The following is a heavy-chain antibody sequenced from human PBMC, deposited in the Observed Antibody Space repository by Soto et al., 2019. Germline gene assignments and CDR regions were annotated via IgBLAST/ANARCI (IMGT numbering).Heavy chain of an antibody. CDR1: GFTFSNYE. CDR2: ISNNGAHT. Sequence: EAQLVESGGGLVQPGGSLRLSCAASGFTFSNYEMHWVRQAPGKGLEYVSGISNNGAHTDYAKSVKGRFTISRDNSENTRYLQMGSLRAEDMALYYCARRGYGSRWPNVYMDVWGKGTTVTVSS. CDR3: ARRGYGSRWPNVYMDV. J-gene: IGHJ6*03. D-gene: IGHD6-13*01. V-gene: IGHV3-64*01.